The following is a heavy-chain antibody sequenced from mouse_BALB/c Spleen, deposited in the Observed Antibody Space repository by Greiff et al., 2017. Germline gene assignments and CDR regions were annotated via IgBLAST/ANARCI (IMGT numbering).Heavy chain of an antibody. V-gene: IGHV3-2*02. Sequence: EVKLVESGPGLVKPSQSLSLTCTVTGYSITSDYAWNWIRQFPGNKLEWMGYISYSGSTSYNPSLKSRISITRDTSKNQFFLQLNSVTTEDTATYYCARDYYGRGYFDVWGAGTTVTVSS. CDR3: ARDYYGRGYFDV. D-gene: IGHD1-2*01. CDR1: GYSITSDYA. CDR2: ISYSGST. J-gene: IGHJ1*01.